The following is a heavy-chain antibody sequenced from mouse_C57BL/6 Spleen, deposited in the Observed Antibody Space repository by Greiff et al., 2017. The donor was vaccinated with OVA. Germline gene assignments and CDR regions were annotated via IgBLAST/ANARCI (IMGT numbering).Heavy chain of an antibody. V-gene: IGHV1-4*01. Sequence: VQLQQSGAELARPGASVKMSCKASGYTFTSYTMHWVKQRPGQGLEWIGYINPSSGYTKYNQKFKDKATLTADKSSSTAYMQLSSLTSEDSAVYYCAREEVTTIFDYWGQGTTLTVSS. J-gene: IGHJ2*01. D-gene: IGHD2-2*01. CDR1: GYTFTSYT. CDR3: AREEVTTIFDY. CDR2: INPSSGYT.